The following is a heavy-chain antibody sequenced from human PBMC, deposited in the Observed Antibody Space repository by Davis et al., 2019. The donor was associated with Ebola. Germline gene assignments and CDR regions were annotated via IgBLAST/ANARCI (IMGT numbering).Heavy chain of an antibody. CDR3: AKDLVKGTTPGIWDY. Sequence: GGSLRLSCAASGFTFSSYWMSWVRQAPGKGLEWVSAISGSGGSTYYADSVKGRFTISRDNSKNTLYLQMNSLRAEDTAVYYCAKDLVKGTTPGIWDYWGQGTLVTVSS. J-gene: IGHJ4*02. D-gene: IGHD1-7*01. CDR2: ISGSGGST. CDR1: GFTFSSYW. V-gene: IGHV3-23*01.